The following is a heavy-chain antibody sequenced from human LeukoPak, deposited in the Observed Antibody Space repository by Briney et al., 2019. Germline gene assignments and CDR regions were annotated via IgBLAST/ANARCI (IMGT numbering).Heavy chain of an antibody. Sequence: PSETLSLTCTVSGGSISSYYWSWIRQPPGKGLEWIGYIYYSGSTNYNPSLKSRVIISVDTSKNQFSLKLSSVTAADTAVYYCARYDVVEGYYFDYWGQGTLVTVSS. D-gene: IGHD2-21*01. J-gene: IGHJ4*02. CDR2: IYYSGST. CDR1: GGSISSYY. CDR3: ARYDVVEGYYFDY. V-gene: IGHV4-59*01.